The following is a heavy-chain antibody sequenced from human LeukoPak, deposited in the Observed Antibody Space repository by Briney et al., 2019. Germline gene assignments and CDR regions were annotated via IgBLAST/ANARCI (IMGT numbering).Heavy chain of an antibody. Sequence: GGSLRLSCAASGFTFSSYAMHWVRQAPGKGLEWVAVISYDGSNKYYADSVKGRFTISRDNSKNTLYLQMNSLRAEDTAVYYCARDGVGSTENLGWFDPWGQGTLVTVSS. V-gene: IGHV3-30-3*01. CDR1: GFTFSSYA. CDR3: ARDGVGSTENLGWFDP. J-gene: IGHJ5*02. D-gene: IGHD2-2*01. CDR2: ISYDGSNK.